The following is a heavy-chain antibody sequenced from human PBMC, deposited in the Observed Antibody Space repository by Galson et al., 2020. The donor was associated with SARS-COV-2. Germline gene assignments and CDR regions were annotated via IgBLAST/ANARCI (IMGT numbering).Heavy chain of an antibody. CDR3: AREIAPAVDASDI. CDR2: ISGSGNTI. D-gene: IGHD2-2*01. Sequence: GGSLRLSCVASGFTLRSYEMNWVRQAPGKGLEWVAYISGSGNTIYYADSVEGRFTLSRDNAKNSLYLQMNSLRAEDTAVYYCAREIAPAVDASDIWGQGTMVTVS. J-gene: IGHJ3*02. CDR1: GFTLRSYE. V-gene: IGHV3-48*03.